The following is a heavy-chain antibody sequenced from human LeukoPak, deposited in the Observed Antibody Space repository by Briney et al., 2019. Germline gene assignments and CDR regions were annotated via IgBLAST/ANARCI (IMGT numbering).Heavy chain of an antibody. CDR3: TRLYSSSDY. CDR2: IRSKANSYAT. J-gene: IGHJ4*02. D-gene: IGHD6-13*01. V-gene: IGHV3-73*01. Sequence: PGGSPSLSCAASGFTFSGSAMHWVRQASGKGREGVGRIRSKANSYATAYAASVKGRFTIPRDDSKNTAYLQMNSLKTEDTAVYYCTRLYSSSDYWGQGTLVTVSS. CDR1: GFTFSGSA.